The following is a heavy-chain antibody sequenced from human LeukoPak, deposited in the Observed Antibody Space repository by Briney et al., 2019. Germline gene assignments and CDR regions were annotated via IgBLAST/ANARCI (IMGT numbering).Heavy chain of an antibody. CDR2: ISAYNGNT. Sequence: ASVKVSCKASGYTFTSYGISWVRQAPGQGLEWMGWISAYNGNTNYAQKLQGRVTMTTDTSTTTAYMELRRLRSGDTGVYYCVRVRYYESSGYYLDAFDIWGQGTMVTVSS. V-gene: IGHV1-18*01. D-gene: IGHD3-22*01. CDR1: GYTFTSYG. CDR3: VRVRYYESSGYYLDAFDI. J-gene: IGHJ3*02.